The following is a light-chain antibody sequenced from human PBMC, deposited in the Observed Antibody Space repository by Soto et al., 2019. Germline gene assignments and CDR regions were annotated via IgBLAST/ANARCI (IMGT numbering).Light chain of an antibody. V-gene: IGLV1-47*01. CDR3: AAWDDSLSGYV. CDR1: SSNIGSNY. CDR2: RNN. Sequence: QSVLTRPPSASGTPGQRVTISCSGSSSNIGSNYVYWYQQLPGTAPKLLIYRNNQRPSGVPDRFSGSKSGISASLAISGLRSEDEADYYCAAWDDSLSGYVFGNGTKVTVL. J-gene: IGLJ1*01.